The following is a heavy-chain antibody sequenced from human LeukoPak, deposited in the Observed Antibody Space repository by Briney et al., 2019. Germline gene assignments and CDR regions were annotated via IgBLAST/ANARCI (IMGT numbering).Heavy chain of an antibody. D-gene: IGHD3-9*01. CDR3: AREVNPRYDILTGYPLDY. Sequence: SVKVSCKASGGTFSSYAISWVRQAPGQGLEWMGGIIPIFGTANYAQKFRGRVTITADESTSTAYMELSSLRSEDTAVYYCAREVNPRYDILTGYPLDYWGQGTLVTVSS. J-gene: IGHJ4*02. V-gene: IGHV1-69*13. CDR2: IIPIFGTA. CDR1: GGTFSSYA.